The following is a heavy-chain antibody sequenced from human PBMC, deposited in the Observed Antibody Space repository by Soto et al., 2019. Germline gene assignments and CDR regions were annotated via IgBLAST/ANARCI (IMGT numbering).Heavy chain of an antibody. CDR1: GFTFDDYG. Sequence: GGSLRLSCAASGFTFDDYGMSWVRQAPGKGLEWVSGINWNGGSTGYADSVKGRFTISRDNAKNSLYLQMNSLRAEDTALYYCARGLAYYYDSSGYYPDAFDIWGQGTMVTV. V-gene: IGHV3-20*04. D-gene: IGHD3-22*01. CDR2: INWNGGST. CDR3: ARGLAYYYDSSGYYPDAFDI. J-gene: IGHJ3*02.